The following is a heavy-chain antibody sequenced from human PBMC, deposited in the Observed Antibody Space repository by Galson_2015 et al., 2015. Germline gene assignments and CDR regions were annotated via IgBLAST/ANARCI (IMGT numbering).Heavy chain of an antibody. D-gene: IGHD2-2*01. CDR3: ARGYCSSTSCYLSWDY. Sequence: SVKVSCKASGYTFTSYDINWVRQAPGQGLEWMGWMNPNSGNTGYAQKFQGRVTMTRNTSISTAYMELSSLRSEDTAVYYCARGYCSSTSCYLSWDYWGQGTLVTVSS. CDR1: GYTFTSYD. V-gene: IGHV1-8*01. J-gene: IGHJ4*02. CDR2: MNPNSGNT.